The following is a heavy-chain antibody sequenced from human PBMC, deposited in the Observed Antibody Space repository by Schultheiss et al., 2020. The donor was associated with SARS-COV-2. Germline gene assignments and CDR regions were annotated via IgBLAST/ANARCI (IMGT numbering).Heavy chain of an antibody. Sequence: GGSLRLSCAASGFTFSSYAMSWVRQAPGKGLEWVSYISSSSSTIYYADSVKGRFTISRDNAKNSLYLQMNSLRAEDTAVYYCVKEGEEMGTSWGQGTLVTVSS. V-gene: IGHV3-48*01. D-gene: IGHD1-1*01. CDR3: VKEGEEMGTS. CDR2: ISSSSSTI. J-gene: IGHJ4*02. CDR1: GFTFSSYA.